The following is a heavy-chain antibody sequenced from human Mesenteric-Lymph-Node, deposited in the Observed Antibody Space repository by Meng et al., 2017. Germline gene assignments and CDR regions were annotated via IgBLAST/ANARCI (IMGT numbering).Heavy chain of an antibody. D-gene: IGHD1-26*01. CDR1: GFTFSSYS. CDR2: ISSNSYYI. V-gene: IGHV3-21*01. Sequence: EVQLLESGGGLVKPGGSRSCSCAASGFTFSSYSMNWVRQAPGKGLEWVSYISSNSYYISYADSVKGRFTISRDNAKNSVYLQMNSLRAEDTAVYYCAEGSGSYAVAYWGQGTLVTVSS. CDR3: AEGSGSYAVAY. J-gene: IGHJ4*02.